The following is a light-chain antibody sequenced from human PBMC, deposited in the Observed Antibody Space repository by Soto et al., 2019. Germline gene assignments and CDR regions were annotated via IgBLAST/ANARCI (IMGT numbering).Light chain of an antibody. CDR2: KAS. V-gene: IGKV1-5*03. CDR1: QSIDNW. J-gene: IGKJ1*01. Sequence: DIQMTQSPSTLSASVGDRVTITCRASQSIDNWLAWYQQKPGKAPKLLINKASNLESGVPSRFSGSGFGTEFTLTISSLQPDDFATYYCQQYDSHCMLGQGTKVDIK. CDR3: QQYDSHCM.